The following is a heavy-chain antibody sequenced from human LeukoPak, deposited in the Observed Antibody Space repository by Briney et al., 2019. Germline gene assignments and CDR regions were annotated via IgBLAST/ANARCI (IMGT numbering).Heavy chain of an antibody. CDR2: ISGSGGST. D-gene: IGHD2-8*01. J-gene: IGHJ4*01. CDR3: STDPRLLIY. V-gene: IGHV3-23*01. CDR1: GFTFSSYG. Sequence: GGSLRLSCEASGFTFSSYGMSWVRQAPGKGLEWVSAISGSGGSTYYADSVKGRFTISRENSKNTLYLQMNSLSPDDTALYYCSTDPRLLIYWGHGTLVTVSS.